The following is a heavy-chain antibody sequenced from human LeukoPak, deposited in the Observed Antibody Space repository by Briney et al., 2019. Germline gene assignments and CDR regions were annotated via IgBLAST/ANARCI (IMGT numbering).Heavy chain of an antibody. CDR2: IWYDGSNK. J-gene: IGHJ3*02. CDR1: GFTFSSYG. D-gene: IGHD2-2*01. Sequence: GRSLRLSGAASGFTFSSYGMHWVRQAPGKGLEWVAVIWYDGSNKYYADSVKGRFTISRDNSKNTLYLQMNSLRAEDTAVYYCASSQLDAFDIWGQGTMVTVSS. V-gene: IGHV3-33*01. CDR3: ASSQLDAFDI.